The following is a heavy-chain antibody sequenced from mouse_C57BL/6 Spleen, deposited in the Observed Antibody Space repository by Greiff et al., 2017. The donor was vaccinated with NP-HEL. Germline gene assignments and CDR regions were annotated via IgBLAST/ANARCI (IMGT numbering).Heavy chain of an antibody. D-gene: IGHD2-3*01. CDR3: ARGGYDGYL. CDR2: ISYDGSN. J-gene: IGHJ2*01. Sequence: DVKLQESGPGLVKPSQSLSLTCSVTGYSITSGYYWNWIRQFPGNKLEWMGYISYDGSNNYNPSLKNRISITRDTSKNQFFLKLNSVTTEDTATYYSARGGYDGYLWGQGTTLTVSS. V-gene: IGHV3-6*01. CDR1: GYSITSGYY.